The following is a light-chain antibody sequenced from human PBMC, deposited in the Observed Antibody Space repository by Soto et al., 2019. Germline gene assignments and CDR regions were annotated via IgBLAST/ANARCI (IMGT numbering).Light chain of an antibody. Sequence: IQMTLSASTLSVNLGDRITITCRASADIDTSLAWFQQRPVKAPKVLIAGASGLMNGVPSTFSGSGSGTEFALTISSVQPDDFATYFCQHYDTFSWTFGQGT. CDR3: QHYDTFSWT. J-gene: IGKJ1*01. CDR1: ADIDTS. CDR2: GAS. V-gene: IGKV1-5*01.